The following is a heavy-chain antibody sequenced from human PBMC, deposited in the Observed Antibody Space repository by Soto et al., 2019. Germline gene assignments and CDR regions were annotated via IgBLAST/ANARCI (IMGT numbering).Heavy chain of an antibody. CDR1: GGTFSSYA. CDR3: ARGEGQIVGATHYYYYGMDV. CDR2: IIPIFGTA. D-gene: IGHD1-26*01. Sequence: SVKVSGKASGGTFSSYAISWVRQAPGQGLEWMGGIIPIFGTANYAQKFQGRVTITADESTSTAYMELSSLRSEDTAVYYCARGEGQIVGATHYYYYGMDVWGQGTTVTVSS. V-gene: IGHV1-69*13. J-gene: IGHJ6*02.